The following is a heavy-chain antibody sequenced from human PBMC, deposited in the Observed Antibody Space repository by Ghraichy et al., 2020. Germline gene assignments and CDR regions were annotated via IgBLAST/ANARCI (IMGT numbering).Heavy chain of an antibody. V-gene: IGHV4-39*01. CDR3: AMQQLGNYFDY. D-gene: IGHD6-13*01. CDR2: LHYSGST. J-gene: IGHJ4*02. CDR1: GGSISSSSYY. Sequence: SETLSLTCTVSGGSISSSSYYWGWIRQPPGKGLEWVGSLHYSGSTYCNPSLKSRVTISVDTSKNQFSLKLSSVTAADTAVYYCAMQQLGNYFDYWGQGTLVTVSS.